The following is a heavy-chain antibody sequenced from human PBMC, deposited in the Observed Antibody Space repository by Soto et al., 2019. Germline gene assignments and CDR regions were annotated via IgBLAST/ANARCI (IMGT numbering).Heavy chain of an antibody. V-gene: IGHV3-33*01. CDR3: ARDAYLGSGSYAY. CDR2: MWYDGSNK. J-gene: IGHJ4*02. CDR1: GFTFSSYG. Sequence: QVQLVESGGGVVQPGRSLRLSCAASGFTFSSYGMHWVREAPGKGLEWVALMWYDGSNKYYADSVKGRFTISRDNSKNTLYLQMNSLRAEDTAVYYCARDAYLGSGSYAYWGQGTLVTVSS. D-gene: IGHD3-10*01.